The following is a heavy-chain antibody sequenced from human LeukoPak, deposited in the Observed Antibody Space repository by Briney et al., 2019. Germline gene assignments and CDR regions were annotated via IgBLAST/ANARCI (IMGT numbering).Heavy chain of an antibody. V-gene: IGHV1-2*02. CDR3: ARGPPTIFGVVIMDYYYGMDV. Sequence: MXWXRQAXXXGXEWMXXXXXXXXGTNYAQKFQGRVTTTRDTSISTAYMELSRLRSDDTAVYYCARGPPTIFGVVIMDYYYGMDVWGQGTTVTVSS. CDR2: XXXXXXGT. D-gene: IGHD3-3*01. J-gene: IGHJ6*02.